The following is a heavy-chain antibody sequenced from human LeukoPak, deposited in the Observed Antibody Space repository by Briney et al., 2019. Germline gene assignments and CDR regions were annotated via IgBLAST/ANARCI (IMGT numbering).Heavy chain of an antibody. D-gene: IGHD3-10*01. Sequence: ASVKVSCKASGGSLSTNAVAWVRQAPGQGLEWMGGIIPIFGSANYAQKLQGRVTITADESTSTAYMELSSLRSDDTAVYYCARGSYGSGFYLWFDPWGQGTQVTV. CDR1: GGSLSTNA. CDR2: IIPIFGSA. V-gene: IGHV1-69*13. CDR3: ARGSYGSGFYLWFDP. J-gene: IGHJ5*02.